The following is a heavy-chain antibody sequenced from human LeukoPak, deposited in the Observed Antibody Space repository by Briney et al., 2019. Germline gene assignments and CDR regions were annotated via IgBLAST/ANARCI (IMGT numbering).Heavy chain of an antibody. V-gene: IGHV1-8*01. D-gene: IGHD6-6*01. J-gene: IGHJ4*02. Sequence: ASVKVSCKASGYTFTSYDINWGRQATGQGPEWMGWMNPTSGNTGCAPKFQRRVTMTRNTSISTAYLELSSLISDDTAVYYCAARVARSSSLRPLDFWGQGTLVTVSS. CDR3: AARVARSSSLRPLDF. CDR1: GYTFTSYD. CDR2: MNPTSGNT.